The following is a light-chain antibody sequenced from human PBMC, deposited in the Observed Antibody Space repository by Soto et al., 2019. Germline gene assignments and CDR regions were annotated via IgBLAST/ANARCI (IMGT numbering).Light chain of an antibody. J-gene: IGKJ4*01. CDR3: QQYDNWTLT. CDR2: GAS. V-gene: IGKV3-15*01. CDR1: QSIKKN. Sequence: EVVMTQCPATLSVSRGERTTLACRASQSIKKNLAWYQRTNGKAPRLLIYGASTRATGIPERLSGSGYGTELTITISSMQYEDFEAYLCQQYDNWTLTFGGGTKVDIK.